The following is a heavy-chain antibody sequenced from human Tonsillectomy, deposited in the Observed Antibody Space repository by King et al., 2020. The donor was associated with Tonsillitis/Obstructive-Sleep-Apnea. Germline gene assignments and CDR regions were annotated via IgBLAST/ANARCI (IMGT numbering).Heavy chain of an antibody. CDR3: ARRNSGYDRYFDY. CDR2: CIPNFVTA. Sequence: QLVQSGAEVKKPGSSVKVSCKASGGTFSSYAISWVRQAPGQGLGWRGGCIPNFVTAHYAQKFQGRVTITADESTSTAYMELSSLRSEDTAVYYCARRNSGYDRYFDYWGQGTLVTVSS. V-gene: IGHV1-69*12. D-gene: IGHD5-12*01. J-gene: IGHJ4*02. CDR1: GGTFSSYA.